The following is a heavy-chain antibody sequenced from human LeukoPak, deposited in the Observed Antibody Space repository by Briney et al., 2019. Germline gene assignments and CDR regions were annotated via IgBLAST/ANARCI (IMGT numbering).Heavy chain of an antibody. CDR3: ARVVEGDYFDY. CDR1: GGSFSGYY. CDR2: INHGGST. J-gene: IGHJ4*02. Sequence: PSETLSLTCAVYGGSFSGYYWSWIRQPPGKGLEWIGEINHGGSTNYNPSLKSRVTISVDTSKNQFSLKLSSVTAADTAVHYCARVVEGDYFDYWGQGTLVTVSS. V-gene: IGHV4-34*01.